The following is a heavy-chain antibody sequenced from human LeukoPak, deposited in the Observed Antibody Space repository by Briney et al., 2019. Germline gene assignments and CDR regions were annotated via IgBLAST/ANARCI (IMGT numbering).Heavy chain of an antibody. CDR2: IYSTGDT. V-gene: IGHV3-66*01. Sequence: PGGSLRLSCAVSGFTVSSKYMSWVRQAPGKGLEWVSVIYSTGDTRYADSVKGRFTISRDNSKNTPYLQMNSLRAEDTAVYYCARDDYDSNGYYLFDCWGQGTLVTVSS. J-gene: IGHJ4*02. CDR3: ARDDYDSNGYYLFDC. D-gene: IGHD3-22*01. CDR1: GFTVSSKY.